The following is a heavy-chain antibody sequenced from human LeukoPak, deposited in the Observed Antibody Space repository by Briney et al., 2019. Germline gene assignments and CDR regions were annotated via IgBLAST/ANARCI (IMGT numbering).Heavy chain of an antibody. Sequence: ASVKVSCKASGYTFTGYYMHWVRQAPGQGLEWMGWISAYNGNTNYAQKLQGRVTMTTDTSTSTAYMELRSLRSDDTAVYYCARVFAVAGSWDYYGMDVWGQGTTVTVSS. D-gene: IGHD6-19*01. CDR3: ARVFAVAGSWDYYGMDV. CDR2: ISAYNGNT. CDR1: GYTFTGYY. V-gene: IGHV1-18*04. J-gene: IGHJ6*02.